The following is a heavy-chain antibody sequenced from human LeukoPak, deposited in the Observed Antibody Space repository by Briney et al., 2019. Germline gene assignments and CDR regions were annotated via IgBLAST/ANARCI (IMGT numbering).Heavy chain of an antibody. J-gene: IGHJ4*02. V-gene: IGHV5-51*01. D-gene: IGHD2-21*02. Sequence: GESLEISCQGSGYSFTSYWIGWVRQMPGKGLEWIGIIYPGDSDTRYSPSFQGQVTISADKSISTAYLQWSSLKASDTAMYYCAVIAYCGGDCYLPFDYWGQGTLVTVSS. CDR3: AVIAYCGGDCYLPFDY. CDR1: GYSFTSYW. CDR2: IYPGDSDT.